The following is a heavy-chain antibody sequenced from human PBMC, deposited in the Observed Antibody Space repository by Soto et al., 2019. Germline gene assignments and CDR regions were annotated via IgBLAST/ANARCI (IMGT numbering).Heavy chain of an antibody. J-gene: IGHJ6*02. CDR2: INSDGRST. CDR3: ARAVVPAPDNYYYYGMDV. V-gene: IGHV3-74*01. D-gene: IGHD2-2*01. Sequence: EVQLVESGGGLVQPGGSLRLSCAASGFTFSSYWMHWVRQAPGKGLVWVSRINSDGRSTSYADSVKGRFTISRDNAKNTLYLQMNSMRAEDTAVYYCARAVVPAPDNYYYYGMDVWGQGTTVTVSS. CDR1: GFTFSSYW.